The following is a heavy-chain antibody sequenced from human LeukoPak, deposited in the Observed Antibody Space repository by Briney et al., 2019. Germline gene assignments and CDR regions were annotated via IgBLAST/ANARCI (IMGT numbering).Heavy chain of an antibody. Sequence: GGSLRLSCAASGFTFSSYSMNRVRQAPGKGLEWVSSISSSSSYIYYADSVKGRFTISRDNAENSLYLQMNSLRAEDTAVYYCASTSTRLLWFGELEYNWFDPWGQGTLVTVSS. D-gene: IGHD3-10*01. CDR2: ISSSSSYI. V-gene: IGHV3-21*01. CDR1: GFTFSSYS. CDR3: ASTSTRLLWFGELEYNWFDP. J-gene: IGHJ5*02.